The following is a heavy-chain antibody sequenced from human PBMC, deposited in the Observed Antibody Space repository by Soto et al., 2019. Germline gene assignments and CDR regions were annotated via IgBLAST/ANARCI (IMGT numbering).Heavy chain of an antibody. CDR1: GGSISSSSYY. V-gene: IGHV4-39*01. D-gene: IGHD2-8*01. Sequence: SETLSLTCTVSGGSISSSSYYWGWIRQPPGKGLEWIGSIYYSGSTYYNPSLKSRVTISVDTSKNQFSLKLSSVTAADTAVYYCARPSGYCTNGVCSGWFDPWGQGTLVTVSS. J-gene: IGHJ5*02. CDR3: ARPSGYCTNGVCSGWFDP. CDR2: IYYSGST.